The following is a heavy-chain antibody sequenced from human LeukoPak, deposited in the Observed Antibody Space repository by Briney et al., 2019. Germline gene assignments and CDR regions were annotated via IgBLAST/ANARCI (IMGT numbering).Heavy chain of an antibody. CDR3: ARPRRDGYNSFDY. V-gene: IGHV1-8*01. CDR2: VNPNSGNT. Sequence: GASVKVSCKASGYTFTSYDINWVRQATGQELEWMGWVNPNSGNTGYAQKFQGRVTMTRNTSISTAYMELSSLRSEDTAVYYCARPRRDGYNSFDYWGQGTLVTVSS. D-gene: IGHD5-12*01. CDR1: GYTFTSYD. J-gene: IGHJ4*02.